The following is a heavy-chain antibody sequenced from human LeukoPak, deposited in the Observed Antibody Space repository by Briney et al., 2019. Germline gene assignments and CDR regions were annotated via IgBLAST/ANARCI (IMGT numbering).Heavy chain of an antibody. CDR2: INHSGST. CDR3: ARSRYYYYYYMDV. Sequence: SETLSLTCAVYGGSFSGYYWSWIRQPPGKGLEWIGEINHSGSTNYNPSLKSRVTISVDTSKNQFSLKLSSVTAADTAVYYCARSRYYYYYYMDVWGKGTTVTVSS. CDR1: GGSFSGYY. J-gene: IGHJ6*03. V-gene: IGHV4-34*01.